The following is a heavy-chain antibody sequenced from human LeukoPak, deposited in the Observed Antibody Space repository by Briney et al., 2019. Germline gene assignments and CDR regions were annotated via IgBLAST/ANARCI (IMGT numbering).Heavy chain of an antibody. CDR2: INPNSGVT. D-gene: IGHD3-16*01. CDR1: GYIFTDYY. CDR3: ARDGGFDY. V-gene: IGHV1-2*02. J-gene: IGHJ4*02. Sequence: ASVKVSCKASGYIFTDYYMQWVRQAPGQGLEWMGWINPNSGVTNYAQKLQGRVTMTRDTSISTVYMELTRLRSDDTAVYYCARDGGFDYWGQGTLVTVSS.